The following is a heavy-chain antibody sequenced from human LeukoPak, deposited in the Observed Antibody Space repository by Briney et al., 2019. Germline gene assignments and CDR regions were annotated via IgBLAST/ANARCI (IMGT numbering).Heavy chain of an antibody. CDR3: AKDGGSTRTFDY. D-gene: IGHD3-16*01. Sequence: GGSLRLSCAASRFTFSSYWMSWVRQAPGKGLEWVANINQDGSEKYYVDSVKGRFTISRDNSKNTLYLQMNSLRAEDTAVYYCAKDGGSTRTFDYWGQGTLVTVSS. J-gene: IGHJ4*02. CDR2: INQDGSEK. CDR1: RFTFSSYW. V-gene: IGHV3-7*01.